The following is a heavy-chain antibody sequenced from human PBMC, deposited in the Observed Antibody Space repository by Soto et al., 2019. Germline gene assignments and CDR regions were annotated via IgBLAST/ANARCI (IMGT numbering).Heavy chain of an antibody. CDR2: IYNDGTYS. D-gene: IGHD3-10*01. Sequence: EVQLVESGGGLVPPGGSVRLSCEASGFISKMYWMPWVGKSQGKGLVWISRIYNDGTYSDYADSVRGRFTISRDNVNDTLYLQMNNLRAEDSGLYYCTRGPRPISTGTGAYCGQGTQVTVSS. V-gene: IGHV3-74*01. CDR1: GFISKMYW. CDR3: TRGPRPISTGTGAY. J-gene: IGHJ4*02.